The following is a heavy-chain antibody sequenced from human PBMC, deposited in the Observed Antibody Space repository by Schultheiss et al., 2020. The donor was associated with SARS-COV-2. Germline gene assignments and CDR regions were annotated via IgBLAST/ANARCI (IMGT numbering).Heavy chain of an antibody. CDR1: GYTFTGYY. D-gene: IGHD5-12*01. V-gene: IGHV7-4-1*02. Sequence: ASVKVSCKASGYTFTGYYMHWVRQAPGQGLEWMGWINTNTGNPAYAQGFTGRFVFSLDTSVSTAYLQISSLKAEDTAVYYCARVDSGYGYYGMDVWGQGTTVTVSS. CDR3: ARVDSGYGYYGMDV. J-gene: IGHJ6*02. CDR2: INTNTGNP.